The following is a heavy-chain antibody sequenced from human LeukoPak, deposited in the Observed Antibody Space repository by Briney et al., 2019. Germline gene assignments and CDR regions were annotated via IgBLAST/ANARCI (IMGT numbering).Heavy chain of an antibody. V-gene: IGHV3-23*01. J-gene: IGHJ4*02. CDR1: GFTFDDYA. CDR3: AKDGGGYCSGGSCYKLNSFDY. D-gene: IGHD2-15*01. Sequence: GGSLRLSCAASGFTFDDYAMHWVRQAPGKGLEWVSAISGSGGSTYYADSVKGRFTISRDNSKNTLYLQMNSLRAEDTAVYYCAKDGGGYCSGGSCYKLNSFDYWGQGTLVTVSS. CDR2: ISGSGGST.